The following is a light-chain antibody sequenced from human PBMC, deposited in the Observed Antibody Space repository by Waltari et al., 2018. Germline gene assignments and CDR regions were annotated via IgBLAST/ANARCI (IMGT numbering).Light chain of an antibody. CDR1: SNNVGNQG. Sequence: QAGLTQPPSVSKGLRQTATLPCTGNSNNVGNQGAAWLQQHQGHPPKLLSYRNTNRPSGISERFSASRSGNTASLTITGLQPEDEADYYCSAWDISLTAHVFGSGTKVTVL. CDR3: SAWDISLTAHV. CDR2: RNT. V-gene: IGLV10-54*04. J-gene: IGLJ1*01.